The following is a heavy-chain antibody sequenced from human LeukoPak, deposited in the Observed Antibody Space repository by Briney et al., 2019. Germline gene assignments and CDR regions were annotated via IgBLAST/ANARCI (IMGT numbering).Heavy chain of an antibody. V-gene: IGHV3-53*01. Sequence: GGSLRLSCAASGFTFSSYAMHWVRQAPGKGLEWVSVIYSGGSTYYADSVKGRFTISRDNSKNTLYLQMNSLRAEDTAVYYCARDISDAFDIWGQGTMVTVSS. J-gene: IGHJ3*02. CDR3: ARDISDAFDI. CDR1: GFTFSSYA. CDR2: IYSGGST.